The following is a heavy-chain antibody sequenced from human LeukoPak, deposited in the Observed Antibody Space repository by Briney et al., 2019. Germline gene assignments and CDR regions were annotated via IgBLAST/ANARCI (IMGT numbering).Heavy chain of an antibody. Sequence: PSQTLSLTCTVSGGSISSGGYYWRWIRQPPGKGLEWIGYIYHSGSTYYNPSLKSRVTISIDTSKNQFSLKLSSVTAADTAVYYCARQGVGATWYYFEYWGQGTLVTVSS. J-gene: IGHJ4*02. CDR3: ARQGVGATWYYFEY. CDR1: GGSISSGGYY. D-gene: IGHD1-26*01. V-gene: IGHV4-30-2*01. CDR2: IYHSGST.